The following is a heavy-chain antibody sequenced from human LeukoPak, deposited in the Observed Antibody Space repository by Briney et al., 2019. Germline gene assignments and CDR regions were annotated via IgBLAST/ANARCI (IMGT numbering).Heavy chain of an antibody. Sequence: ASVKVSCKASGYTFSSYGISWVRQAPGQGLEWMGWISTYNGNTNYAQKFQGRVTMTEDTSTDTAYMELSSLRSEDTAVYYCATDLPYYYDSSGYYYFDYWGQGTLVTVSS. V-gene: IGHV1-18*01. CDR2: ISTYNGNT. CDR3: ATDLPYYYDSSGYYYFDY. CDR1: GYTFSSYG. D-gene: IGHD3-22*01. J-gene: IGHJ4*02.